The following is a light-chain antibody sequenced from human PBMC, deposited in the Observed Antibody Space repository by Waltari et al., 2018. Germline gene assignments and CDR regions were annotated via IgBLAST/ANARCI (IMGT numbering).Light chain of an antibody. V-gene: IGKV4-1*01. Sequence: DIVMTQSPDFLAVSLGERATITCKSSQTVFHNSNNKNFLAWYRQKPGQPPKLLIYWASSRATGVPERISGAGSGTVFMLTIHSPQAEEVAVYSCHQYYRSPLTFGGGTKVEIK. CDR2: WAS. CDR1: QTVFHNSNNKNF. CDR3: HQYYRSPLT. J-gene: IGKJ4*01.